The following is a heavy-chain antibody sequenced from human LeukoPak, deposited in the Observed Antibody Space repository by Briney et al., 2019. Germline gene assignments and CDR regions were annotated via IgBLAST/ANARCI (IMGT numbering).Heavy chain of an antibody. CDR3: ARQYYNWNYIY. J-gene: IGHJ4*02. CDR2: IYYIGST. Sequence: PSETLSLTCTVSGDSITSGSFYWGWFRQPPGKGLEWIGTIYYIGSTYYNSSLKSRVTISIDTSKNQFSLKLNPVTAADTAIYYCARQYYNWNYIYWGQGTLVAVSS. D-gene: IGHD1-7*01. V-gene: IGHV4-39*01. CDR1: GDSITSGSFY.